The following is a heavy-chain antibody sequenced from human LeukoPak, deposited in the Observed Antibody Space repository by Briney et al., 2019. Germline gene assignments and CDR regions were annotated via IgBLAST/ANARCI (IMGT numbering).Heavy chain of an antibody. CDR2: ISYDGSNK. Sequence: PGGSLRLSCAASGFTFSSYAMHWVRQAPGKGLEWVAVISYDGSNKYYADSVKGRFAISRDNSKNTLYLQMNSLRAEDTAVYYCARDDSSGYHFDYWGQGTLVTVSS. CDR1: GFTFSSYA. D-gene: IGHD3-22*01. V-gene: IGHV3-30*09. CDR3: ARDDSSGYHFDY. J-gene: IGHJ4*02.